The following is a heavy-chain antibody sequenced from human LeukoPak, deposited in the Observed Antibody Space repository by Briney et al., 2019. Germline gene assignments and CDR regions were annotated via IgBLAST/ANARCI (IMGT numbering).Heavy chain of an antibody. J-gene: IGHJ4*02. CDR1: GFTFSSHG. D-gene: IGHD1-1*01. Sequence: GGSLRLSCAASGFTFSSHGMHWVRQAPGKGLEWVAVISDDGRTEYYADSVKGRFTISRDNSKHTVSLQMHSLRDDETAVFYCTKEGATGSRYNFDYWGQGTLVTVSS. V-gene: IGHV3-30*18. CDR2: ISDDGRTE. CDR3: TKEGATGSRYNFDY.